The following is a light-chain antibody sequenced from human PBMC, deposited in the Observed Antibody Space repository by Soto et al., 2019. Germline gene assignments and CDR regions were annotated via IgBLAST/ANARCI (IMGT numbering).Light chain of an antibody. CDR2: GAS. J-gene: IGKJ1*01. Sequence: EIVLTQSPGTLSLSPGERATLSCRASQSVSGSYLAWFQQKPGQAPRLLIYGASTRATAIPARFSGSGSGTEFTLSISSLQSEDFAVYYCQQYNTWPRTFGQGTKV. CDR3: QQYNTWPRT. V-gene: IGKV3-15*01. CDR1: QSVSGSY.